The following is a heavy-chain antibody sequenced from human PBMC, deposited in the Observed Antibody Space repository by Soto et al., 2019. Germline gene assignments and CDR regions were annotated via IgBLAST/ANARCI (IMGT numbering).Heavy chain of an antibody. CDR2: INAGNGNT. V-gene: IGHV1-3*01. CDR3: ARFQQTLYSSSWYRFDY. CDR1: GYTFTSYA. J-gene: IGHJ4*02. Sequence: ASVKVSCKASGYTFTSYAMHWVRQAPGQRLEWMGWINAGNGNTKYSQKFQGRVTITRDTSASTAYMELRSLRSDDTAVYYCARFQQTLYSSSWYRFDYWGQGTLVTVSS. D-gene: IGHD6-13*01.